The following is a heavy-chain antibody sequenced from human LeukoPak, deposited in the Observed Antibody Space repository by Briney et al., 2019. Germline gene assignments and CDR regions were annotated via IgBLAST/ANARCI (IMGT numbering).Heavy chain of an antibody. J-gene: IGHJ4*02. D-gene: IGHD2-15*01. CDR3: ARLYCSGGSCFEGGYFDY. Sequence: ASVKVSCKASGYTFTSYGISWVRQAPGQGLEWMGWISAYNGNTNYAQKLQGRVTMTTDTSTSTAYMELRSLRSDDTAVYYCARLYCSGGSCFEGGYFDYWGQGTLVTVSS. V-gene: IGHV1-18*01. CDR2: ISAYNGNT. CDR1: GYTFTSYG.